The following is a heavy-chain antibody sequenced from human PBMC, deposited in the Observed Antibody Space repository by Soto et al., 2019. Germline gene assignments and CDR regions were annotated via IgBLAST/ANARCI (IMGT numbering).Heavy chain of an antibody. J-gene: IGHJ5*02. CDR1: GFTFSSYW. CDR2: IKQDGSEK. CDR3: ARPIRIFPPFDP. V-gene: IGHV3-7*01. D-gene: IGHD3-3*01. Sequence: EVQLVESGGGLVQPGGSLRLSCAASGFTFSSYWMSWVRQAPGKGLEWVANIKQDGSEKYYVDSVKGRFTISRDNAKNSLYLKINRRGAEDPAVYYCARPIRIFPPFDPGGQGPLVTASP.